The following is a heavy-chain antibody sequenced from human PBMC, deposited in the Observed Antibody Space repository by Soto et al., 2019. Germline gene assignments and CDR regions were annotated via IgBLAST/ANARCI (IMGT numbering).Heavy chain of an antibody. CDR3: ARRDTSGFLRYFDN. J-gene: IGHJ4*02. V-gene: IGHV1-69*10. CDR1: GGTLSSFINYP. CDR2: IGPNVGRV. D-gene: IGHD3-3*01. Sequence: SVKVSCNPSGGTLSSFINYPINWVRQAPGQGLEWMGGIGPNVGRVNYAQKFQGRVTITADKSTGTAYMEVSSLRSEDTALYYCARRDTSGFLRYFDNWGQGTLVTVSS.